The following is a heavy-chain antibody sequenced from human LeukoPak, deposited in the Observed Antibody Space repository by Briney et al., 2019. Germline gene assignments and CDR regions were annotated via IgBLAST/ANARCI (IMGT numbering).Heavy chain of an antibody. D-gene: IGHD1-26*01. J-gene: IGHJ4*02. Sequence: GASVKVSCKASGYTFTSYYMHWVRQAPGQGLEWMGGIIPIFGTANYAQKFQGRVTITADESTSTAYMELSSLRSEDTAVYCCASGPGTPKGIDYWGQGTLVTVSS. V-gene: IGHV1-69*13. CDR1: GYTFTSYY. CDR3: ASGPGTPKGIDY. CDR2: IIPIFGTA.